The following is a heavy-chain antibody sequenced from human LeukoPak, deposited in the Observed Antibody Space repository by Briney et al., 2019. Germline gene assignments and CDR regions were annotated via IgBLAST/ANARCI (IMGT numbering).Heavy chain of an antibody. D-gene: IGHD3-22*01. CDR1: GFTFRSYW. Sequence: PGGSLKLSXAASGFTFRSYWMSWVRQAPGKGLEWVANINHDGSVKYYLDSVKGRFTISRDNAKNSLYLQMNSLRAEDTAVYYCATSRDSSGADWGQGNLVTVSS. CDR3: ATSRDSSGAD. V-gene: IGHV3-7*01. J-gene: IGHJ4*02. CDR2: INHDGSVK.